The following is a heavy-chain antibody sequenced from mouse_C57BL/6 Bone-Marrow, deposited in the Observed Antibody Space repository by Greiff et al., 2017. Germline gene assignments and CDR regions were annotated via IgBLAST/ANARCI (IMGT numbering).Heavy chain of an antibody. CDR2: IDPENGDT. Sequence: VQLQQSGAELVRPGASVKLSCTASGFNIKDDYMHWVKQRPEQGLEWLGWIDPENGDTEYASKFQGKATIPADTSSNTAYLQLSSLTTEDTAVYYCTCNYVDYWGQGTTLTVSS. CDR3: TCNYVDY. J-gene: IGHJ2*01. V-gene: IGHV14-4*01. CDR1: GFNIKDDY.